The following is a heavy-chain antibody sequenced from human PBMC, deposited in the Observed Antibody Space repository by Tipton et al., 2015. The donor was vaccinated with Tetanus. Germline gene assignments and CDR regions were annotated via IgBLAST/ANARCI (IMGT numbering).Heavy chain of an antibody. Sequence: GSLRLSCAASGFIFSNYAMNWVRQAPGKGLEWVSSISSSGSHMYYAESVRGRFSISRDNAKNSLYLQMNSLRADDTALYYCAREGSSGWFDPWGRGTLVTVSS. J-gene: IGHJ5*02. CDR1: GFIFSNYA. CDR2: ISSSGSHM. CDR3: AREGSSGWFDP. V-gene: IGHV3-21*06. D-gene: IGHD1-26*01.